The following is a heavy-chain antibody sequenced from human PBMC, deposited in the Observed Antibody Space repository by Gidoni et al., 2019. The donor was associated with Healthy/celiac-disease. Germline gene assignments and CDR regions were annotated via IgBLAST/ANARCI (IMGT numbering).Heavy chain of an antibody. CDR1: GGSISSGCYY. J-gene: IGHJ4*02. CDR3: AREIRFGNRVFDY. CDR2: IYYSGST. V-gene: IGHV4-31*03. Sequence: QVQLQESGPGLVKPSQTLSLTCTVSGGSISSGCYYWSWIRQHPGKGLEWIGYIYYSGSTYYNPSLKSRVTISVDTSKNQFSLKLSSVTAADTAVYYCAREIRFGNRVFDYWGQGTLVTVSS. D-gene: IGHD3-10*01.